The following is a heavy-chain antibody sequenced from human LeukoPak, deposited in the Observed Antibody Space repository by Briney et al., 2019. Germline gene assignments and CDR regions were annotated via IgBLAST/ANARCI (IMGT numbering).Heavy chain of an antibody. D-gene: IGHD3-3*01. V-gene: IGHV5-51*01. CDR2: IYPGDSDT. CDR3: ARQPAFTMNAFDL. Sequence: GESLKISCQGTGYSFTTHWIGWVRQMPGKGLEWMGIIYPGDSDTGNNPSFQGQVTISADKSVTTAYLQWSSLKASDTAMYYCARQPAFTMNAFDLWGQGTMVTVSS. J-gene: IGHJ3*01. CDR1: GYSFTTHW.